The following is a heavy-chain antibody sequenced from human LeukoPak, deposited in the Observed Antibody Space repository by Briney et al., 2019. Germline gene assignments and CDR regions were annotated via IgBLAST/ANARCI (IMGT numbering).Heavy chain of an antibody. CDR3: AKVARVVTAKDY. J-gene: IGHJ4*02. D-gene: IGHD2-21*02. CDR1: GFIFDDYA. V-gene: IGHV3-9*01. CDR2: ISWSSGSI. Sequence: GGSLRLSCAASGFIFDDYAMHWVRQTPGKGLEWVSSISWSSGSIGYADSVKGRFTISRDNAKNSLYLQMNSLRAEDTAVYYCAKVARVVTAKDYWGQGTLVTVSS.